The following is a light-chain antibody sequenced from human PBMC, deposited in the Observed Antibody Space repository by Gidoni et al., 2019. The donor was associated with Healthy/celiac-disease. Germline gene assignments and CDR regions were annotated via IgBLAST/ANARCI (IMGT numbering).Light chain of an antibody. CDR2: DAS. V-gene: IGKV3-11*01. CDR1: QSFSSY. CDR3: QQRSNWPLT. J-gene: IGKJ4*01. Sequence: EIVLTQSPATLSSSPGQRATLSCRASQSFSSYLAWYQQKPGQAPRPLIYDASNRATGIPARFSGSGSGTDFTLTISSLEPGDFAVYYCQQRSNWPLTFGGGTKVEIK.